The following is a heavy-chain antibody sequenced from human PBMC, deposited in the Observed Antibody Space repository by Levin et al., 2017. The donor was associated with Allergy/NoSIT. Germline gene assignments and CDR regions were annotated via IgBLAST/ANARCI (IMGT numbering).Heavy chain of an antibody. Sequence: GGSLRLSCAASGFTFSDYYMSWIRQAPGKGLEWVSYISSSSSYTNYADSVKGRFTISRDNAKNSLYLQMNSLRAEDTAVYYCARALSGAAAEYYFDYWGQGTLVTVSS. CDR2: ISSSSSYT. CDR1: GFTFSDYY. V-gene: IGHV3-11*05. D-gene: IGHD6-13*01. J-gene: IGHJ4*02. CDR3: ARALSGAAAEYYFDY.